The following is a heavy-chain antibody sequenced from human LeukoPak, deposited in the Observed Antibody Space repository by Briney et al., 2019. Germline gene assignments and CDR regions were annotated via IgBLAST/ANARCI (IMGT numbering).Heavy chain of an antibody. V-gene: IGHV1-18*01. Sequence: ASVKVSCKAFCYTFTRYGISWVRQAPGQGLGWVGWISAYNGNTNYAQKLQGRVTMTTDTSTSTAYMELRSLRSDDTAVYYCARAGAWELQASDYWGQGTLVTVSS. CDR2: ISAYNGNT. CDR3: ARAGAWELQASDY. D-gene: IGHD1-26*01. CDR1: CYTFTRYG. J-gene: IGHJ4*02.